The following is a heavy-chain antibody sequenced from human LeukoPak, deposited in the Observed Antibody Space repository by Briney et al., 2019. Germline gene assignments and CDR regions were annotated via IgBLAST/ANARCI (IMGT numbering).Heavy chain of an antibody. J-gene: IGHJ4*02. CDR2: IWYDESNK. V-gene: IGHV3-33*06. CDR3: AKDGPPHTMVRGVIRYYFDY. CDR1: GLTFSTYG. D-gene: IGHD3-10*01. Sequence: PGGSLRLSCAASGLTFSTYGMHWVRQAPGKGLEWESVIWYDESNKYYADSVKGRFTISRDNSKNTLYLQMNSLRAEDTAVYYCAKDGPPHTMVRGVIRYYFDYWGQGTLVTVSS.